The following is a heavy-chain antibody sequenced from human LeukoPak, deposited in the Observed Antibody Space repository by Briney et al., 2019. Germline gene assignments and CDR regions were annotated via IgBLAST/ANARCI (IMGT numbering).Heavy chain of an antibody. Sequence: PSETLSLTCAVSGYSISSSNWWGWIRQPPGKGLEGIGYNNYSRSTNDNPSLNSRAITSVDTNKNLFSLMMSSWTAFDATAYYCARASQLVSYYADVWGKGSTVTISS. D-gene: IGHD6-6*01. CDR2: NNYSRST. CDR3: ARASQLVSYYADV. V-gene: IGHV4-28*06. J-gene: IGHJ6*03. CDR1: GYSISSSNW.